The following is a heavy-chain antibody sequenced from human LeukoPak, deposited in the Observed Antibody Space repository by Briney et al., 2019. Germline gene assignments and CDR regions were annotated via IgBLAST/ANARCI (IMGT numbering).Heavy chain of an antibody. J-gene: IGHJ4*02. V-gene: IGHV1-2*02. Sequence: AAVKVSCDASVYTLSGYYIHWVRPAPRRGGEWMGWIRYNSGGTNYAQKFQGRVTMTRDTSSSTVYMELSRLTSDDTAVYYCARSGYIYGLDYWGQGTLVTVSS. CDR1: VYTLSGYY. D-gene: IGHD5-18*01. CDR3: ARSGYIYGLDY. CDR2: IRYNSGGT.